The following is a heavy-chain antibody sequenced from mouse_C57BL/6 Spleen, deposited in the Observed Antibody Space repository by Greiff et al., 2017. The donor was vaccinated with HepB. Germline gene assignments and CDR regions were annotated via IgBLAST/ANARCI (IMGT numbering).Heavy chain of an antibody. CDR1: GYAFTNYL. J-gene: IGHJ2*01. Sequence: VQLVESGAELVRPGTSVKVSCKASGYAFTNYLIEWVKQRPGQGLEWIGVINPGSGGTNYNEKFKGKATLTADKSSSTAYMQLSSLTSEDSAVYFCARSTYYGSSYWGQGTTLTVSS. CDR2: INPGSGGT. CDR3: ARSTYYGSSY. D-gene: IGHD1-1*01. V-gene: IGHV1-54*01.